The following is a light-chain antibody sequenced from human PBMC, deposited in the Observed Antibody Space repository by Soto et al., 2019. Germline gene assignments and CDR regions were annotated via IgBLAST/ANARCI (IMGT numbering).Light chain of an antibody. CDR2: EVT. CDR3: SSYTTTSPRV. Sequence: QSVLTQPASVSVSPGQSIAISCSGSSSDLGIYNYVSWYQQHPGKVPKLIIFEVTDRPSGVSNRCSGSKSGNTASLTISGLQAEDEADYYCSSYTTTSPRVFGTGPKVIV. CDR1: SSDLGIYNY. J-gene: IGLJ1*01. V-gene: IGLV2-14*01.